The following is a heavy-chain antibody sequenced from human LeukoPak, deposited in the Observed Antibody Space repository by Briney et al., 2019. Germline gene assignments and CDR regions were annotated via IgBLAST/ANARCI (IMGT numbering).Heavy chain of an antibody. V-gene: IGHV4-59*01. CDR1: GGSITNYY. CDR3: ARWPLTDLSFDV. J-gene: IGHJ3*01. Sequence: SETLSLTCTVSGGSITNYYWNWIRKPQAKGQEWIAYIYSSRSDIYNPSLRSRVTISVDTSKNHFSLKLTSVTAADTAVYFCARWPLTDLSFDVWGQGTMVTVSS. CDR2: IYSSRSD. D-gene: IGHD2-21*02.